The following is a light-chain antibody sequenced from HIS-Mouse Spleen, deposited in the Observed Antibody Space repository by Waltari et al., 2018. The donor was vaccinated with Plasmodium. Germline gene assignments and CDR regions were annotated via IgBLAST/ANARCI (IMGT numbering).Light chain of an antibody. J-gene: IGKJ5*01. CDR2: DAS. Sequence: DIQMTQSPSPLSASVGDRVTITCQASQDISNYLNWYQQKPGKAPKLLIYDASNLETGFPSRFSGSGSGTDFTFTISSLQPEDISTYYCQQYDNLPTFGQGTRLEIK. V-gene: IGKV1-33*01. CDR1: QDISNY. CDR3: QQYDNLPT.